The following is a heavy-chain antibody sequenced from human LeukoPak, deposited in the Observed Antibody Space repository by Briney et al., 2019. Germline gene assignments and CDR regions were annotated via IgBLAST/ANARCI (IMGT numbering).Heavy chain of an antibody. J-gene: IGHJ4*02. V-gene: IGHV3-21*01. Sequence: NPGGSLRLSCAASGFTFSSYSMTWVRQAPGKGLEWVSSISSSSSYIYYADSVKGRFTISRDNAKNSLYLQMNSLRAEDTAVYYCARAIAAAGTRVDYWGQGTLVTVSS. CDR1: GFTFSSYS. CDR2: ISSSSSYI. D-gene: IGHD6-13*01. CDR3: ARAIAAAGTRVDY.